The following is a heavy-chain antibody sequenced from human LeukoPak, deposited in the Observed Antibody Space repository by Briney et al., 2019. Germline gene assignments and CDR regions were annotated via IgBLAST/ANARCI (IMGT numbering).Heavy chain of an antibody. D-gene: IGHD4-11*01. CDR1: VFTFSSYW. CDR3: AREHDYSNHFDY. V-gene: IGHV3-74*01. Sequence: PGVSRRLSCAASVFTFSSYWMHWVRQAAGKGLVWVSRINSDGSSTSYADSVKGRFTISRDNAKNTLYLQMNSLRAEDTAVYYCAREHDYSNHFDYWGQGTLVTVSS. J-gene: IGHJ4*02. CDR2: INSDGSST.